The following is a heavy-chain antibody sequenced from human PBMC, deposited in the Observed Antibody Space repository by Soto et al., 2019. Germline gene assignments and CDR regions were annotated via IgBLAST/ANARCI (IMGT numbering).Heavy chain of an antibody. CDR3: AREYFDSWSSFQPGYNWFDP. CDR1: GVSVSSIRHY. D-gene: IGHD3-3*01. J-gene: IGHJ5*02. CDR2: VSNSGGT. Sequence: SETLSLTCSVSGVSVSSIRHYWSWFRQSPGKGLEWIGTVSNSGGTNYNPSLKSRVAISLDTTRNQFSLNVGSVTAADTAMYYCAREYFDSWSSFQPGYNWFDPRGQRTPVTVSS. V-gene: IGHV4-61*01.